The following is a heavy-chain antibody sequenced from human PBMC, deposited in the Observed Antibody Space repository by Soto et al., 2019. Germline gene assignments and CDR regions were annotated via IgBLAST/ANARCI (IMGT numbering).Heavy chain of an antibody. CDR3: ARDISVCSGGSCYHNWFDP. CDR2: INPNNGGT. J-gene: IGHJ5*02. V-gene: IGHV1-2*04. D-gene: IGHD2-15*01. Sequence: ASVKVSCKASGYTFTGYYMHWVRQAPGQGVEWKGWINPNNGGTNYAQKFQGWVTMTRDTSISTAYMELSRLRSDDTAVYYCARDISVCSGGSCYHNWFDPWGQGTLVTVSS. CDR1: GYTFTGYY.